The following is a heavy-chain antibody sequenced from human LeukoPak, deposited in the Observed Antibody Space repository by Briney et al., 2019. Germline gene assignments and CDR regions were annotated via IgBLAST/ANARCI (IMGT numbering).Heavy chain of an antibody. CDR1: GGSISSSSYY. CDR3: AGASVVPTYYYYYYMDV. Sequence: PSETLSLTCTVSGGSISSSSYYWGWIRQPPGKGLEWIGSIYYSGSTYYNPSLKSRVTISVDTSKDQFSLKLSSVTAADTAVYYCAGASVVPTYYYYYYMDVWGKGTTVTVSS. D-gene: IGHD2-15*01. V-gene: IGHV4-39*07. CDR2: IYYSGST. J-gene: IGHJ6*03.